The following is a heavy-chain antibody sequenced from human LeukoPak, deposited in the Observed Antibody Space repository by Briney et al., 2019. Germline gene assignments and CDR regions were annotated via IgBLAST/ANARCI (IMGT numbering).Heavy chain of an antibody. CDR2: IYNDGRT. V-gene: IGHV3-66*01. D-gene: IGHD3-16*01. CDR3: ARDAGGGQIIISVAY. Sequence: GGSLRLSCAASGFTVSSNYMSWVRQAPGKGLEWLSVIYNDGRTYYADPVKGRFTISSDNSKSTLYLEMNSMRGEDTAVYYCARDAGGGQIIISVAYWGEGTLVTVYS. CDR1: GFTVSSNY. J-gene: IGHJ4*02.